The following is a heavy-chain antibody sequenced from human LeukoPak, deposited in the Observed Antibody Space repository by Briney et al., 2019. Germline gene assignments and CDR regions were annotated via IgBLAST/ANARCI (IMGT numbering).Heavy chain of an antibody. CDR1: GFTFSSYG. Sequence: GGSLRLSCAASGFTFSSYGMHWVRQAPGKGLEWVAVISYDGSNKYYADSVKGRFTISRDNSKNTLYLQMNSLRAEDTAVYYCAKDRADTELWFGGDWGQGTLVTVSS. CDR3: AKDRADTELWFGGD. J-gene: IGHJ4*02. D-gene: IGHD3-10*01. CDR2: ISYDGSNK. V-gene: IGHV3-30*18.